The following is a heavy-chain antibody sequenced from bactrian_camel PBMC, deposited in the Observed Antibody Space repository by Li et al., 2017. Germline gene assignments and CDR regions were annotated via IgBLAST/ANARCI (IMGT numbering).Heavy chain of an antibody. J-gene: IGHJ4*01. Sequence: QLVESGGGLVQPGGSLTLSCAASGFTFSSYPISWVRQAPGKGLEWVSRIYSDGSNPGYADSVKGRFTISRDNAKNTVYLQMNSLIPEDTGVYYCAGDRPHGAWYMESEYRYWGRGTQVTVS. V-gene: IGHV3-2*01. D-gene: IGHD1*01. CDR2: IYSDGSNP. CDR3: AGDRPHGAWYMESEYRY. CDR1: GFTFSSYP.